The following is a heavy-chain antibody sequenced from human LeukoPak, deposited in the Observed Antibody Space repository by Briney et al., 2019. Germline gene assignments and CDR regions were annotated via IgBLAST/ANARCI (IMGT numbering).Heavy chain of an antibody. CDR3: ARVVVAAIRGVYAQKWFDT. Sequence: MSSQTLSLTCAASGDSISSGGYSWSWVRQPPGKGLEWIGYIDHSGSTDYHPSLRGRITISVARSKNQFSLRLTSVTAADTAVYYCARVVVAAIRGVYAQKWFDTWGQGTLVTVSS. D-gene: IGHD3-10*01. J-gene: IGHJ5*02. CDR2: IDHSGST. V-gene: IGHV4-30-2*01. CDR1: GDSISSGGYS.